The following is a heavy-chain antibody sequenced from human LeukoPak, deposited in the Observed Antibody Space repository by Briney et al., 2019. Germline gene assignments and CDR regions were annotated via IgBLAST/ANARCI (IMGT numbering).Heavy chain of an antibody. CDR1: GGSISSYY. CDR3: AREGYYGSGSYYRLDAFDI. CDR2: IYYSGST. V-gene: IGHV4-59*01. J-gene: IGHJ3*02. D-gene: IGHD3-10*01. Sequence: PSETLSLTCTVSGGSISSYYWSWIRQPPGKGLEGIGYIYYSGSTNYNPSLKSRVTISVDTSKNQFSLKLSSVTAADTAVYYCAREGYYGSGSYYRLDAFDIWGQGTMVTVSS.